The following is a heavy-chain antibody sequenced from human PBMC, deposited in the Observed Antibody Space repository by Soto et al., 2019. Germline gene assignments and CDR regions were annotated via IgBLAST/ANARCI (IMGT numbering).Heavy chain of an antibody. CDR1: VGSVGSGSYY. CDR2: IYYSGST. D-gene: IGHD2-15*01. V-gene: IGHV4-61*01. J-gene: IGHJ5*02. CDR3: ARGVARPNWLEP. Sequence: PSETLPLTCTVSVGSVGSGSYYWSWIRQPPGKGLEWIGYIYYSGSTNYNPSLKSRVTISVDTSKNQFSLKLSSVTAADTPVYYCARGVARPNWLEPWGQGTMLTVSS.